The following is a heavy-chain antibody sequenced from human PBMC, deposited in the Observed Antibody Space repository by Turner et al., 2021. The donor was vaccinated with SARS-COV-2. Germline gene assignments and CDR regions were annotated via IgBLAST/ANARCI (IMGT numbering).Heavy chain of an antibody. D-gene: IGHD5-12*01. V-gene: IGHV3-21*01. CDR3: AKVRVDVSKRSDAFDI. CDR2: ISRSGKNV. CDR1: GFAFNIYS. J-gene: IGHJ3*02. Sequence: EVQVVESGGGLVTPGGSLRLSCAASGFAFNIYSMNWVRQAPGKGLEWVSAISRSGKNVYYADSVKGRFTISRDNAKSSLYLQMNSLRVEDTALYYCAKVRVDVSKRSDAFDIWGQGTMVTVSS.